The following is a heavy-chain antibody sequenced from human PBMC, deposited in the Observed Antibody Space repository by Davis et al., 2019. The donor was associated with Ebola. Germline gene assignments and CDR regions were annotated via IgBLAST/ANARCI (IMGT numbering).Heavy chain of an antibody. V-gene: IGHV3-21*05. Sequence: GESLKISCAASGFTFSSYAMSWVRQAPGKGLEWVSYISSSSSYTNYADSVKGRFTISRDNAKNSLYLQMNSLRAEDTAVYYCARGAGYCISTSCLLLDYYGMDVWGQGTTVTVSS. CDR2: ISSSSSYT. CDR1: GFTFSSYA. J-gene: IGHJ6*02. D-gene: IGHD2-2*03. CDR3: ARGAGYCISTSCLLLDYYGMDV.